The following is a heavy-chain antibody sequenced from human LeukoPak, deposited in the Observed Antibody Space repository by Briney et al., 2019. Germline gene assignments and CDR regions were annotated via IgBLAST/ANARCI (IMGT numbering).Heavy chain of an antibody. J-gene: IGHJ6*02. Sequence: SETLSLTCAVYGGSFSGYYWSWIRQPPGKGLEWIGEINHSGSTNYNPSLKSRVTISVDTSKNQFSLKLSSVTAADTAVYYCAREQRPPVYYYYYGMDVWGQGTTVTVSS. CDR1: GGSFSGYY. V-gene: IGHV4-34*01. D-gene: IGHD6-6*01. CDR2: INHSGST. CDR3: AREQRPPVYYYYYGMDV.